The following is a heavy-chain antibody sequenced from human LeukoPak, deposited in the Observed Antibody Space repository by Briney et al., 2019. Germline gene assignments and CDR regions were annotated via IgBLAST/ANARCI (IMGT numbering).Heavy chain of an antibody. J-gene: IGHJ6*02. CDR1: GGTFSSYA. CDR2: IIPILGIA. V-gene: IGHV1-69*04. D-gene: IGHD5-12*01. Sequence: SVKVSRKASGGTFSSYAISWVRQAPGQGLEWMGRIIPILGIANYAQKFQGRVTITADKSTSTAYMELSSLRSEDTAVYYCARASGYDYYYYGMDAWGQGTTVTVSS. CDR3: ARASGYDYYYYGMDA.